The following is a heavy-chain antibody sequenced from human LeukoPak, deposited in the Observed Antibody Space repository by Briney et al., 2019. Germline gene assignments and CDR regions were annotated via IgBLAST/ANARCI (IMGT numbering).Heavy chain of an antibody. Sequence: SETLSLTCTVSGGSISSSSYYWGWIRQPPGKGLEWIGYIYYSGSTNYNPSLKSRVTISVDTSKNQFSLKLSSVTAADTAVYYCARGHYDFWSGYSTEYYFDYWGQGTLVTVSS. CDR2: IYYSGST. CDR1: GGSISSSSYY. CDR3: ARGHYDFWSGYSTEYYFDY. V-gene: IGHV4-61*05. D-gene: IGHD3-3*01. J-gene: IGHJ4*02.